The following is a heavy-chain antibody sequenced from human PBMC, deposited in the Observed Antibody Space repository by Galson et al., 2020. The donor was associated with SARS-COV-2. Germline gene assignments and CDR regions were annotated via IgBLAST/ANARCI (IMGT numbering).Heavy chain of an antibody. CDR3: ASSFSQSMVQGVTRFDY. CDR1: GGSVSSGSYY. D-gene: IGHD3-10*01. CDR2: IYYSGST. Sequence: SETLSLTCTVSGGSVSSGSYYWSWIRQPPGKGLEWIGYIYYSGSTNYNPSLKSRVTISVDTSKNQFSLKLSSVTAADTAVYYCASSFSQSMVQGVTRFDYWGQGTLVTVSS. V-gene: IGHV4-61*01. J-gene: IGHJ4*02.